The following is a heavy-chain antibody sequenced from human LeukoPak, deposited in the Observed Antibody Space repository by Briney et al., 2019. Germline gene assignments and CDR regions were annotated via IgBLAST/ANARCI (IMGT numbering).Heavy chain of an antibody. CDR1: GGSINSGGYS. CDR3: ARGGALVTPFDY. CDR2: IYHSGGT. V-gene: IGHV4-30-2*01. J-gene: IGHJ4*02. Sequence: PSQTLSLTCAVSGGSINSGGYSWSWIRQPPGKGLEWIGYIYHSGGTYYNPSLKSRVTISVDRSKNQFSLKLSSVTAADTAVYYCARGGALVTPFDYWGQGTLVTVSS. D-gene: IGHD5-18*01.